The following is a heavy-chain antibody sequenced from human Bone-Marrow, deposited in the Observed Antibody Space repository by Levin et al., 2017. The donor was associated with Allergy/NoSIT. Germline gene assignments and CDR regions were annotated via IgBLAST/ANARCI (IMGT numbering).Heavy chain of an antibody. V-gene: IGHV6-1*01. Sequence: SQTLSLPCAISGDSVSSTSAAWHWIRQSPSRGLEWLGRTYYRSKWYNDYAVSVKSRITINPDTSKNQFSLQLNSVTPEDTAVYYCARGGSGDIVVVPAAALYWFDPWGQGTLVTVSS. CDR3: ARGGSGDIVVVPAAALYWFDP. J-gene: IGHJ5*02. CDR2: TYYRSKWYN. CDR1: GDSVSSTSAA. D-gene: IGHD2-2*01.